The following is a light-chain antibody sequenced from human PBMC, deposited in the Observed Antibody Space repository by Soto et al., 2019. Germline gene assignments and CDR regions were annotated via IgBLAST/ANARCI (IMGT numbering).Light chain of an antibody. CDR2: GAS. J-gene: IGKJ1*01. Sequence: EIVMTQSPGTLSVSPGERATLSCRARPSVSNDLAWIQQRPGQPPRLLIYGASTRATGIPARFSGSGSGPEFTLTFSSRQPEDFAVDSCQQYNLWPRTFGQGTNVEIK. CDR1: PSVSND. V-gene: IGKV3-15*01. CDR3: QQYNLWPRT.